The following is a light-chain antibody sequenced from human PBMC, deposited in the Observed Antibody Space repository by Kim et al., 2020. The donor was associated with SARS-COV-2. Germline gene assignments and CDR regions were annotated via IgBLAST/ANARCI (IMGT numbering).Light chain of an antibody. J-gene: IGLJ2*01. CDR1: SSGVGGYNY. Sequence: GQAVAISCTGTSSGVGGYNYVSWYQQHPGKAPKLMIYDVNKRPSGVPDRFSGSKSDNTASLTVSGLQAEDEADYYCSSYAGSNNLVFGGGTQLTVL. CDR2: DVN. CDR3: SSYAGSNNLV. V-gene: IGLV2-8*01.